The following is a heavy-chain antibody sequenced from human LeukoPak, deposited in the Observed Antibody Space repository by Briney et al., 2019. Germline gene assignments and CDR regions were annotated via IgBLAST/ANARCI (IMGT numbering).Heavy chain of an antibody. J-gene: IGHJ5*02. Sequence: PGGSLRLSCAASGFTSSSYGMHWVRQAPGKGLEWVAFIRYDGSNKYYADSVKGRFTISRDNSKNTLYLQMNSLRAEDTAVYYCAKDLSPHEEQQPRKGPNWFDPWGQGTLVTVSS. CDR2: IRYDGSNK. D-gene: IGHD6-13*01. CDR1: GFTSSSYG. CDR3: AKDLSPHEEQQPRKGPNWFDP. V-gene: IGHV3-30*02.